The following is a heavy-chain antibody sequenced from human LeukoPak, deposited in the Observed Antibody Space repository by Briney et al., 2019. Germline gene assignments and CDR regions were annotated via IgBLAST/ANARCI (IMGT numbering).Heavy chain of an antibody. J-gene: IGHJ4*02. CDR1: GGSIGSNY. Sequence: ASETLSLTCTVSGGSIGSNYWTWIRQPPGKGLEYIGYIYYTGGTNYNPSLKSRVTISVDTSKNQFSLKLSSVTAADAAVYFCAKYGNSGWVIDNWGQGTLVTVSS. V-gene: IGHV4-59*08. D-gene: IGHD6-19*01. CDR3: AKYGNSGWVIDN. CDR2: IYYTGGT.